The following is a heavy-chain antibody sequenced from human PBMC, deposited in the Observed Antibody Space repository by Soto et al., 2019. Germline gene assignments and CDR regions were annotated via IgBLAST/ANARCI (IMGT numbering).Heavy chain of an antibody. CDR1: GFIFSSYW. CDR3: ARGVGET. V-gene: IGHV3-74*01. CDR2: INSDGSST. D-gene: IGHD3-16*01. Sequence: EVQLVESGGGLVQPGGSLRLSCAASGFIFSSYWMHWVRQVPGKGLVWVSRINSDGSSTNYADSVKGRFTISRDNAKETLYLQMHRLRAGGTAGYYCARGVGETWGQGTLVTVSS. J-gene: IGHJ4*02.